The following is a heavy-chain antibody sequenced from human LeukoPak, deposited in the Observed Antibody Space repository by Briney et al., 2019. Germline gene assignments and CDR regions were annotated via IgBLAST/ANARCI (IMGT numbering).Heavy chain of an antibody. Sequence: PGGSLRLSCAASGFTFDDYAMHWVRQAPGKGLVWVSRINSDGSSTSYADSVKGRFTISRDNAKNTLYLQMNSLRAEDTAVYYCARDRGYGDGAGLNWFDPWGQGTLVTVSS. CDR2: INSDGSST. D-gene: IGHD4-17*01. CDR1: GFTFDDYA. CDR3: ARDRGYGDGAGLNWFDP. V-gene: IGHV3-74*01. J-gene: IGHJ5*02.